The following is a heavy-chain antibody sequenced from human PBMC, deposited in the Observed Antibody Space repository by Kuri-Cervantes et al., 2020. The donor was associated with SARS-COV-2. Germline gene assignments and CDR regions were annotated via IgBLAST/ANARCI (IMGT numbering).Heavy chain of an antibody. D-gene: IGHD3-9*01. Sequence: GGSLRLSCAASGFTFRDYAMHWVRQAPGKGLEWVSLISGDGGSTYYADSVKGRFTISRDNSKNSLYLQMNSLRTEDTALYYCAKDLPLRGYYDILTGERYYYYYGMDVWGQGTTVTVSS. CDR2: ISGDGGST. CDR3: AKDLPLRGYYDILTGERYYYYYGMDV. V-gene: IGHV3-43*02. J-gene: IGHJ6*02. CDR1: GFTFRDYA.